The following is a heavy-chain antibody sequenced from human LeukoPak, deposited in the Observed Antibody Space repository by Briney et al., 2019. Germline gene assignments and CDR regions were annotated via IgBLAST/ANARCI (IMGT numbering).Heavy chain of an antibody. CDR3: AKTHRRYYDILTGYDAFDI. CDR2: INPNGGST. Sequence: ASVKVSCKASGYTFTSYYMHWVRQAPGQGLEWMGIINPNGGSTSYAQKFQGRVTMTRDTSTSTVYMGLSSLRSEDTAVYYCAKTHRRYYDILTGYDAFDIWGQGTMVTVSS. V-gene: IGHV1-46*03. D-gene: IGHD3-9*01. CDR1: GYTFTSYY. J-gene: IGHJ3*02.